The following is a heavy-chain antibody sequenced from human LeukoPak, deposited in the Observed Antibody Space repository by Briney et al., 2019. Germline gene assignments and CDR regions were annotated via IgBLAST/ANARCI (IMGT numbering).Heavy chain of an antibody. Sequence: GGSLRLSCAASGFTFSSYWMSWVRQAPGKGLGWVANIKQDGSEKYYVDSVKGRFTISRDNAKNSLYLQMNSLRAEDTAVYYCARDRSPGGSDAFDIWGQGTMVTVSS. D-gene: IGHD2-15*01. CDR3: ARDRSPGGSDAFDI. V-gene: IGHV3-7*01. J-gene: IGHJ3*02. CDR2: IKQDGSEK. CDR1: GFTFSSYW.